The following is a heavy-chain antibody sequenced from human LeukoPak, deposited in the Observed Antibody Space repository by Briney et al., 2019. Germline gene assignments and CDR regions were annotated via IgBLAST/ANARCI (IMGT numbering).Heavy chain of an antibody. CDR3: ASLRRWLQLDY. J-gene: IGHJ4*02. D-gene: IGHD5-24*01. V-gene: IGHV3-23*01. CDR1: GFTFSSYA. CDR2: ISGSGGST. Sequence: PGGSLRLSRAASGFTFSSYAMSWVRQAPGKGLEWVSAISGSGGSTYYADSVKGRFTISRDNSKNTLYLQMNSLTAEDTAVYYCASLRRWLQLDYWGQGTLVTVSS.